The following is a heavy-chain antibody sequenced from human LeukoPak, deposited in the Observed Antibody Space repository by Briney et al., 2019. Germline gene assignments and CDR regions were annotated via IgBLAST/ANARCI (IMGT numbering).Heavy chain of an antibody. CDR2: ITPSNGVT. CDR1: AYTFSSYN. Sequence: ASVKVSCKASAYTFSSYNIHWMRQAPGQGLEWTGIITPSNGVTSYAWNFRGRITMTRDTSTSTVYMDLNSLKSDDTAVYYCAGEVAATLFFDSWGQGTLVTVSS. V-gene: IGHV1-46*01. J-gene: IGHJ4*02. CDR3: AGEVAATLFFDS. D-gene: IGHD2-15*01.